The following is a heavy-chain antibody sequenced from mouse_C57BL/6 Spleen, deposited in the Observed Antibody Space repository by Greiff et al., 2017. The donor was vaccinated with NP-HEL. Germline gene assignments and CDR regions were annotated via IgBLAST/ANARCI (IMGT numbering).Heavy chain of an antibody. CDR1: GYTFTSYG. CDR2: IYPRSGNT. Sequence: QVQLKESGAELARPGASVKLSCKASGYTFTSYGISWVKQRTGQGLEWIGEIYPRSGNTYYNEKFKGKATLTADKSSSTAYMELRSLTSEDSAVYFCAREGDYDGGAWFAYWGQGTLVTVSA. D-gene: IGHD2-4*01. CDR3: AREGDYDGGAWFAY. V-gene: IGHV1-81*01. J-gene: IGHJ3*01.